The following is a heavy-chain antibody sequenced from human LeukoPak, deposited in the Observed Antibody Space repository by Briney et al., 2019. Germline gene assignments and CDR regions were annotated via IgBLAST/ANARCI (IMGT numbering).Heavy chain of an antibody. D-gene: IGHD3-10*01. J-gene: IGHJ4*02. CDR1: GFSFIGYN. CDR2: INTDGRNT. CDR3: TRDHSSGSDY. Sequence: GGSLRLSCAASGFSFIGYNMNWVRQTPGKGLMWVSRINTDGRNTNYADSVKGRFTISRDNAKNTLYLQMNSLRAEDTAVYYCTRDHSSGSDYWGQGTLVTVSS. V-gene: IGHV3-74*01.